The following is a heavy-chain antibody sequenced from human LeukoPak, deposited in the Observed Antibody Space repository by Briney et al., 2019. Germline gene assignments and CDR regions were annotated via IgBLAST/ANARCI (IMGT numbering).Heavy chain of an antibody. V-gene: IGHV3-33*06. CDR3: VKERSPFDAFDI. CDR2: IWSDGSNR. J-gene: IGHJ3*02. Sequence: GGSLRLSCAASGFTFSTYAMHWVRQAPGKGLEWVAVIWSDGSNRFYADSVKGRFTFSRDNSKNTLSLQMNSLRAEDTAVYYCVKERSPFDAFDIWGQGTMVTVSS. CDR1: GFTFSTYA.